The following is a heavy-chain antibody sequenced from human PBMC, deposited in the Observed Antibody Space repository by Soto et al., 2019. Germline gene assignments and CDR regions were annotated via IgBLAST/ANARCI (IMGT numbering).Heavy chain of an antibody. Sequence: QVKLVQSGAEVKKPGASVKVSCKASGYTFTSYGINWVRQAPGQGLEWMGWINTYDGNTKHAQKLQDRVTMTTNTSTSTAYMELRSLSSDDTAVYYCAASQQFDYWGQGALITVSS. D-gene: IGHD6-13*01. CDR2: INTYDGNT. J-gene: IGHJ4*02. CDR1: GYTFTSYG. CDR3: AASQQFDY. V-gene: IGHV1-18*01.